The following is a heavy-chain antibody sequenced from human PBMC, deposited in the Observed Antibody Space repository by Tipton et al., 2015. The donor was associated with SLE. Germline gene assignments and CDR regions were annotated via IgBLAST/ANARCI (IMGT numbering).Heavy chain of an antibody. CDR2: IYHSGST. CDR1: GYSISSGYY. J-gene: IGHJ5*02. V-gene: IGHV4-38-2*01. CDR3: AGAVTFGGVRVWFDP. D-gene: IGHD3-16*01. Sequence: TLSLTCAVSGYSISSGYYWGWIRQPPGKGLEWIGGIYHSGSTYHNPSLKSRVTISVDTSKNQFSLKLSSVTAADTAVYYCAGAVTFGGVRVWFDPWGQGTLVTVSS.